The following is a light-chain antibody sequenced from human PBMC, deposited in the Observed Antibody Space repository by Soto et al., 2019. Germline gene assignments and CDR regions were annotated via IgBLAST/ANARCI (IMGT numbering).Light chain of an antibody. J-gene: IGKJ1*01. CDR1: QSVSSSY. CDR2: GAS. CDR3: QQYDSSRT. V-gene: IGKV3-20*01. Sequence: EIVLTQSPGTLSLSPGERATLSCRASQSVSSSYLAWYQQKPGQAPRQLIYGASSRATGIPDRFSGSGSGTDFTLSIRRLEPEDFAVYYCQQYDSSRTFGQGTKVEMK.